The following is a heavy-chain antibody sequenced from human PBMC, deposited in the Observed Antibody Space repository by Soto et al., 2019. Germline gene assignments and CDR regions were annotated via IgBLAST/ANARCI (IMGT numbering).Heavy chain of an antibody. Sequence: GGPVKGSCKASGYTFTSFAMHWVRPAPGQRLEWMGWINAGNGNTKYSQKFQGRVTITRDTSASTAYMELSSLRSEDTAVYYCARGPGGPDGPGDYWGQGTLVTVSS. J-gene: IGHJ4*02. D-gene: IGHD2-15*01. CDR1: GYTFTSFA. V-gene: IGHV1-3*01. CDR3: ARGPGGPDGPGDY. CDR2: INAGNGNT.